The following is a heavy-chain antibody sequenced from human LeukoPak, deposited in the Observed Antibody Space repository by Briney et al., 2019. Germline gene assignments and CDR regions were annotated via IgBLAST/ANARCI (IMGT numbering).Heavy chain of an antibody. CDR2: ISSSGST. J-gene: IGHJ3*02. CDR1: GDSISSGDYY. D-gene: IGHD3-22*01. CDR3: ARGPYSYDSSGAFDI. V-gene: IGHV4-61*02. Sequence: SQTPSLTCTVSGDSISSGDYYWSWIRQPAGKGLEWIGRISSSGSTNYNPSLKSRVTISVDTSKNQFSLKLSSVTAADTAVYFCARGPYSYDSSGAFDIWGQGTMVTVSS.